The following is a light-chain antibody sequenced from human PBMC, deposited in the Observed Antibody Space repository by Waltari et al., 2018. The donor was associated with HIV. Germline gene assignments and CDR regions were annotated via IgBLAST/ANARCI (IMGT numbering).Light chain of an antibody. CDR1: SNDVGGYQY. CDR2: DVT. J-gene: IGLJ3*02. V-gene: IGLV2-11*01. Sequence: QSALTQPRSVSGSPGQSVTISCTGTSNDVGGYQYVSWYQKRPGKAPKLIIFDVTQRPSGVPDRFSGSKSGNTASLTISGLQAADEADFYCSSYAGSYTWLFGGGTKVTVL. CDR3: SSYAGSYTWL.